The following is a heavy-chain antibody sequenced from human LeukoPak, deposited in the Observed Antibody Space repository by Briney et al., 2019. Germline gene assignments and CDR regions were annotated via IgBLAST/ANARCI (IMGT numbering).Heavy chain of an antibody. CDR2: VSGSGGNT. D-gene: IGHD3-22*01. CDR1: GFTFSSYA. Sequence: GESLRLSCAASGFTFSSYAMSCVRQAPGKGLEWVSAVSGSGGNTYYADSVKGRFTISRDNSKNTLYLQMNSLRAEDTAVYYCAKAKTMTHDAFDIWGQGTMVTVSS. V-gene: IGHV3-23*01. J-gene: IGHJ3*02. CDR3: AKAKTMTHDAFDI.